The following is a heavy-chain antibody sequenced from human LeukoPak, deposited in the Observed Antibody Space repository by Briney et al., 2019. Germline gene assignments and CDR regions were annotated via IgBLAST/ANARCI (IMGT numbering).Heavy chain of an antibody. CDR3: ARALAYCSGGSCYSDFAYPDY. V-gene: IGHV4-59*01. J-gene: IGHJ4*02. CDR1: GGSISSYY. Sequence: SETQSLTCTVSGGSISSYYWSWIRQPPGKGPEWIGYIYYSGSTNYNPSLKSRVTISVDTSKNQFSLKLSSVTAADTAVYYCARALAYCSGGSCYSDFAYPDYWGRGTLVTVSS. CDR2: IYYSGST. D-gene: IGHD2-15*01.